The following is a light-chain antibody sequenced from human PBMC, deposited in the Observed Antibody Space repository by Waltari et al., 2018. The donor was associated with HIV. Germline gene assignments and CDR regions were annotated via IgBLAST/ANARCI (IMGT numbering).Light chain of an antibody. J-gene: IGKJ1*01. CDR2: DAS. CDR1: QTVSSN. CDR3: QQYNHWWT. Sequence: IVMTQSPATLSVSPGERATLSCRASQTVSSNLAWYQQTPGQAPRLIIYDASTRATGIPARFSGSGSGTEFTLTISSLQSEDVAVYYCQQYNHWWTFGQGTKVEIK. V-gene: IGKV3-15*01.